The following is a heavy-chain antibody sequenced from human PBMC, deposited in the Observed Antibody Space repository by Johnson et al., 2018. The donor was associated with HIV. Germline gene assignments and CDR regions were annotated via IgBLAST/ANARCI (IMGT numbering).Heavy chain of an antibody. J-gene: IGHJ3*02. CDR1: GFTFSSYG. CDR3: AILPEWELSPEVCEI. D-gene: IGHD1-26*01. Sequence: QVHLVESGGGVVQPGRSLRLSCAASGFTFSSYGIHWVRQAPGKGLEWVAVIWYDGSNKYYADSVKGRFTISRDNSKNTLYLQMNSLRAEDTAVYYCAILPEWELSPEVCEIWGQGTMVTVSS. CDR2: IWYDGSNK. V-gene: IGHV3-33*08.